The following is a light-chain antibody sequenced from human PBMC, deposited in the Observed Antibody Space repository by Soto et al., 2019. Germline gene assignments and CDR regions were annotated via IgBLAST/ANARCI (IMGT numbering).Light chain of an antibody. CDR1: QSVGRN. V-gene: IGKV3-15*01. CDR3: QQYNNWPYT. CDR2: GTS. J-gene: IGKJ2*01. Sequence: EIVMTQSPVALSVSPGERAALSCRASQSVGRNFAWYQQRPGQAPRVLIYGTSTRATGVPARFRGSVSGTDFTLTISSLQSEDFAVYYCQQYNNWPYTFGQGTRLEIK.